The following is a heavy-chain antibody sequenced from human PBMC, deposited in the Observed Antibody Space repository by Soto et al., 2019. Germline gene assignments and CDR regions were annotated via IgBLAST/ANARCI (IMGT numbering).Heavy chain of an antibody. Sequence: GGSLRLSCTASGFTFGDYAMSWFRQAPGKGLEWVGFIRSKAYGGTTEYAASVKGRFTISRDDSKSIAYLQMNSLKTEDTAVYYCTREGYYDFWSGYSVYYYGMDVWGQGTTVTASS. CDR1: GFTFGDYA. D-gene: IGHD3-3*01. V-gene: IGHV3-49*03. CDR3: TREGYYDFWSGYSVYYYGMDV. J-gene: IGHJ6*02. CDR2: IRSKAYGGTT.